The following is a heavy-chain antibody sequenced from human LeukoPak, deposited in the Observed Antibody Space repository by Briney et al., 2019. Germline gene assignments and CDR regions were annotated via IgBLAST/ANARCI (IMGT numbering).Heavy chain of an antibody. CDR1: GGSFSGYY. CDR2: INHSGST. Sequence: SETLSLTCAVYGGSFSGYYWSWIRQPPGKGLEWFGEINHSGSTNYNPSLKSRVTITDDTSKKQFFLKMSLVTAADTAVYYWASGQIRCSSTSCYRGRNAGYFDYWGQGTLVTVSS. D-gene: IGHD2-2*01. J-gene: IGHJ4*02. CDR3: ASGQIRCSSTSCYRGRNAGYFDY. V-gene: IGHV4-34*01.